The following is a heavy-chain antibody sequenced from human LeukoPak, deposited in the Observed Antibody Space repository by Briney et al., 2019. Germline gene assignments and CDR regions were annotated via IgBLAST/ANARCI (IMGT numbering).Heavy chain of an antibody. D-gene: IGHD2-15*01. CDR2: ISSSGSGGNT. V-gene: IGHV3-23*01. CDR1: GVTLSTYA. J-gene: IGHJ6*02. Sequence: PGGSLRLSCAASGVTLSTYAMSWARQAPGKGLEWVSGISSSGSGGNTYYADSVKGRFTISRDNSKNTLYLQMNSLRAEDTAVYYCARPPDIVAHYYYYYGMDVWGQGTTVTVSS. CDR3: ARPPDIVAHYYYYYGMDV.